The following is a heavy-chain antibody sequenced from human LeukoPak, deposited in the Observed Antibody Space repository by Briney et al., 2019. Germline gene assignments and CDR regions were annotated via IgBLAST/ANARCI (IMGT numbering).Heavy chain of an antibody. CDR2: ISYDGSNK. V-gene: IGHV3-30*03. J-gene: IGHJ4*02. D-gene: IGHD1-14*01. CDR1: GFTFSNYG. CDR3: AIQPEGFDY. Sequence: GRSLRLSCAASGFTFSNYGMHWVRQAPGKGLEWVAVISYDGSNKYYADSVEGRFTISRDNSKNTLYLQMNSLRAEDTAVYYCAIQPEGFDYWGQGTLVTVSS.